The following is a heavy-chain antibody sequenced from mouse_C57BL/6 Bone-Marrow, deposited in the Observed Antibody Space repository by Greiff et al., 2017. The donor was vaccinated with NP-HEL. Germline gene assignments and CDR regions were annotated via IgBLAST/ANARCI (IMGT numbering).Heavy chain of an antibody. Sequence: EVQGVESGAELVRPGASVKLSCTASGFNIKDDYMHWVKQRPEQGLEWIGWIDPENGDTEYASKFQGKATITADTSSNTAYLQLSSLTSEDTAVYYCTTGGSSPYAMDYWGQGTSVTVSS. CDR3: TTGGSSPYAMDY. CDR2: IDPENGDT. D-gene: IGHD1-1*01. CDR1: GFNIKDDY. J-gene: IGHJ4*01. V-gene: IGHV14-4*01.